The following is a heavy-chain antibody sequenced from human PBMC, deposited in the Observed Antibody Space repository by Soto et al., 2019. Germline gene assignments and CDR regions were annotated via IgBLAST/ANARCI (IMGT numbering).Heavy chain of an antibody. Sequence: QVQLVQSGAEVKKPGASVKVSCKASGYTFTSYDINWVRQATGQGLEWMGWMNPNSGNTGYAQKFQGRVTMTSNTSISTAYMELSSLRSEDTAVYYCAKGLAARRYYYYMDVWGKGTTVTVSS. J-gene: IGHJ6*03. CDR1: GYTFTSYD. D-gene: IGHD6-6*01. V-gene: IGHV1-8*01. CDR3: AKGLAARRYYYYMDV. CDR2: MNPNSGNT.